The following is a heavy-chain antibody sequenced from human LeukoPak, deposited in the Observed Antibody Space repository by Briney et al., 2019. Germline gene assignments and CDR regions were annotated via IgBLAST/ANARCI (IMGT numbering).Heavy chain of an antibody. CDR1: GFTFSSYG. CDR2: IRYDGSNK. Sequence: PGGSLRLSCAASGFTFSSYGMHWVRQAPGKGLEWVAFIRYDGSNKYYADSVKGRFTISRDNSKNTLYLQMNSLRAEDTAVYYCAKVDSSSWYFYYYYMDVWGKGTTVTISS. D-gene: IGHD6-13*01. CDR3: AKVDSSSWYFYYYYMDV. J-gene: IGHJ6*03. V-gene: IGHV3-30*02.